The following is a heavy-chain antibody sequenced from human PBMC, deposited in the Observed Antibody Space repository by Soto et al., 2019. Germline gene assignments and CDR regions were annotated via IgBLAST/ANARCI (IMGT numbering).Heavy chain of an antibody. CDR3: ARDLRYCSGGSCYPVQYNWFDP. Sequence: GSLRLSCAASGFTFSSYWMSWVRQAPGKGLEWVANIKQDGSEKYYVDSVKGRFTISRDNAKNSLYLQMNSLRAEDTAVYYCARDLRYCSGGSCYPVQYNWFDPWGQGTLVTVSS. J-gene: IGHJ5*02. D-gene: IGHD2-15*01. CDR1: GFTFSSYW. CDR2: IKQDGSEK. V-gene: IGHV3-7*01.